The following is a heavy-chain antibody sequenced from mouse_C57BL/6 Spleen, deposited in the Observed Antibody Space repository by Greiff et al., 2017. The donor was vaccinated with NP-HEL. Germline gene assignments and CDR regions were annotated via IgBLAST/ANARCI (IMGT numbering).Heavy chain of an antibody. CDR2: IRLKSDNYAT. J-gene: IGHJ4*01. CDR3: TGLRHAMDY. D-gene: IGHD2-12*01. V-gene: IGHV6-3*01. CDR1: GFTFSNYW. Sequence: QSGGGLVQPGGSMKLSCVASGFTFSNYWMNWVRQSPEKGLEWVAQIRLKSDNYATHYAESVKGRFTISRDDSKSSVYLQMNNLRAEDTGIYYCTGLRHAMDYWGQGTSVTVSS.